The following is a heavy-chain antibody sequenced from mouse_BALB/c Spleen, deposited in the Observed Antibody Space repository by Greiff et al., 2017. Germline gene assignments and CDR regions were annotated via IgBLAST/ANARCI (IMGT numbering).Heavy chain of an antibody. CDR1: GFTFSSFG. V-gene: IGHV5-17*02. J-gene: IGHJ4*01. CDR3: ARKGYGNGYAMDY. Sequence: EVQLVESGGGLVQPGGSRKLSCAASGFTFSSFGMHWVRQAPEKGLEWVAYISSGSSTNYYADTVKGRFTISRDNPKNTLFLQMTSLRSEDTAMYYCARKGYGNGYAMDYWGQGTSVTVSS. CDR2: ISSGSSTN. D-gene: IGHD2-10*02.